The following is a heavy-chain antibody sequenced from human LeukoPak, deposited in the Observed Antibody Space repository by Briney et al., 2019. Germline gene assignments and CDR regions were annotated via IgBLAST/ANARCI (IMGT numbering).Heavy chain of an antibody. V-gene: IGHV4-34*01. CDR2: INHSGST. Sequence: PSETLSLTCAVYGGSFSGYYWRRIRQPPGKGLEWIGEINHSGSTNYNPSLKSRVTISVDTSKNQFSLKLSSVTAADTAVYYCARGGLYCSSTSCYRRRFDYWGQGTLVTVSS. J-gene: IGHJ4*02. CDR3: ARGGLYCSSTSCYRRRFDY. CDR1: GGSFSGYY. D-gene: IGHD2-2*01.